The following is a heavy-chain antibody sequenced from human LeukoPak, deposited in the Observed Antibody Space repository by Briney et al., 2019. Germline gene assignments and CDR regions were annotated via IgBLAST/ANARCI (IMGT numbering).Heavy chain of an antibody. CDR2: IKQDGSEK. CDR3: ARWGTITIFGVVMRPNQALDY. CDR1: GFTFSSYW. J-gene: IGHJ4*02. V-gene: IGHV3-7*01. D-gene: IGHD3-3*01. Sequence: GGSLRLSCAASGFTFSSYWMSWVRQAPGKGLEWVANIKQDGSEKYYVDSVKGRFTISRDNAKNSLYLQMNSLRAEDTAVYYCARWGTITIFGVVMRPNQALDYWGQGTLVTVS.